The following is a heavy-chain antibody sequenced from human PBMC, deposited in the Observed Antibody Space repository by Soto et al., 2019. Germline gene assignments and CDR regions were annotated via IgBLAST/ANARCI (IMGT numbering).Heavy chain of an antibody. CDR2: IYPGDSDT. Sequence: GESLKISCKGSGYSFTSYWIGWVRQMPGKGLEWMGIIYPGDSDTRYSPSFQGQVTISADKSISTAYLQWSSLKASDTAMYYCAIGHCGGNSANYYYYGMDVWGQGTTVTVSS. CDR1: GYSFTSYW. V-gene: IGHV5-51*01. CDR3: AIGHCGGNSANYYYYGMDV. D-gene: IGHD2-21*02. J-gene: IGHJ6*02.